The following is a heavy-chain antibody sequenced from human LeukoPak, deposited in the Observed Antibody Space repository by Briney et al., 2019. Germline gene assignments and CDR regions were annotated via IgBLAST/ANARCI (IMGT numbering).Heavy chain of an antibody. CDR1: GDSISRSLYY. D-gene: IGHD4-23*01. CDR2: IYYSGST. V-gene: IGHV4-39*01. Sequence: SETLSLTCTVSGDSISRSLYYWGWIRQPPGRGLEWIGTIYYSGSTYYNPSLKSRVTISVDTSKNQFSLKLTSVTAADTAVYYCARSYGGHSVCDAFDIWGQGTMVTVSS. J-gene: IGHJ3*02. CDR3: ARSYGGHSVCDAFDI.